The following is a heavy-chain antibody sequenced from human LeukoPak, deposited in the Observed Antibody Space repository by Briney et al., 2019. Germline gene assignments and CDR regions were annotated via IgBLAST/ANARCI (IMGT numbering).Heavy chain of an antibody. J-gene: IGHJ4*02. Sequence: PSETLSLTCTVSNASISSSPYFWGWIRQSPGKGLEWIGSISYSGTTYYNPSLKSRVTISVDTSKNHFSLKLSSVTAADTAVYYCAANSADYNTLGSSYKVWGQGTLVTVSS. CDR1: NASISSSPYF. CDR3: AANSADYNTLGSSYKV. D-gene: IGHD3-10*01. CDR2: ISYSGTT. V-gene: IGHV4-39*02.